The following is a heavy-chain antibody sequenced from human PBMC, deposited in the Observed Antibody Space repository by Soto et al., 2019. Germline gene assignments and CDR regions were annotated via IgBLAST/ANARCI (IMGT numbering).Heavy chain of an antibody. V-gene: IGHV2-5*02. CDR3: AHKGPEDWPLDY. CDR2: IYWDDSK. D-gene: IGHD3-9*01. CDR1: GFSLSTSGVG. Sequence: QITLKESGPTLVRHTQTLTLTCAFSGFSLSTSGVGVGWTRQPPGKALEWLAVIYWDDSKHYSPSLRSRLTITKDTSKNQVVLTMTNMDPMDTGTYYCAHKGPEDWPLDYWGQGTLVTVSS. J-gene: IGHJ4*02.